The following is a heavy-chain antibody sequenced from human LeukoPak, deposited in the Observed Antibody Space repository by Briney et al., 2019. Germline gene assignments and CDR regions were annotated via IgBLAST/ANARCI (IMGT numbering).Heavy chain of an antibody. J-gene: IGHJ4*02. Sequence: GGSLRLSCAAPGFTFSSYAMSWVRQAPGKGLEWVSAISGSGGSTYYADSVKGRFTISRDNAKNSLYLQMNSLRDEDTAVYSCARDGVRDGLYFDRWGQGTLVTVSS. V-gene: IGHV3-23*01. CDR2: ISGSGGST. CDR3: ARDGVRDGLYFDR. D-gene: IGHD5-24*01. CDR1: GFTFSSYA.